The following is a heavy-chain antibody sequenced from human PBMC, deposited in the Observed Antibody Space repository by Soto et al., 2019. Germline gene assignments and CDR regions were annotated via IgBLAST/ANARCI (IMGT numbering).Heavy chain of an antibody. CDR1: GFTFSSYS. Sequence: VGSLRLSCAASGFTFSSYSMNWVRQAPGKGLEWVSSISSSSSYIYYADSVKGRFTISRDNAKNSLYLQMNSLRAEDTAVYYCAREMVYCSGGSCYSGFDYWGQGTLVTVSS. J-gene: IGHJ4*02. V-gene: IGHV3-21*01. D-gene: IGHD2-15*01. CDR2: ISSSSSYI. CDR3: AREMVYCSGGSCYSGFDY.